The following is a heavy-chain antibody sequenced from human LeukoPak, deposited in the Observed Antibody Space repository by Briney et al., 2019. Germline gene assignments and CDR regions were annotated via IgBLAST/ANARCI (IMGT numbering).Heavy chain of an antibody. J-gene: IGHJ6*03. Sequence: PSETPSLTCAVYGGSFSGYYWSWIRQSPGKGLEWIGYIYHSGKTYYNPSLKSRITISVDTSKNQFSLKVTSVTAADTAVYYCARDWGVTGRPGYMDVWGKATTVTV. CDR2: IYHSGKT. CDR1: GGSFSGYY. D-gene: IGHD6-6*01. V-gene: IGHV4-59*01. CDR3: ARDWGVTGRPGYMDV.